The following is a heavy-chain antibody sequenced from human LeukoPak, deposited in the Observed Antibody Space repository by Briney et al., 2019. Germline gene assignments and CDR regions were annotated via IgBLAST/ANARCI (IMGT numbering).Heavy chain of an antibody. Sequence: GGSLRLSCAASGFTVSSNYMSWVRQAPGKGLEWVSVIYSGGSTYYADSVKGRFTISRDNSKNTLYLQMNSLRAEDTAVYFCSRGLDSRKLGYWGQGILVTVSS. D-gene: IGHD3-22*01. CDR2: IYSGGST. CDR3: SRGLDSRKLGY. V-gene: IGHV3-53*01. J-gene: IGHJ4*02. CDR1: GFTVSSNY.